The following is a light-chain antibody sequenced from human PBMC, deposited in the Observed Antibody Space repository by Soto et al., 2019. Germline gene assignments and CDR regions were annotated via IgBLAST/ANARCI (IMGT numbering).Light chain of an antibody. CDR3: QQYNNWPRT. Sequence: DIQMTQSPSSLSASLGARATITCRASQSISSYLNWYQQKQGKAPKLLIYAASSLQSGVPSRFSGSGSGTEFTITISSLQSEDVEVYDCQQYNNWPRTFGQGTKVDIK. J-gene: IGKJ1*01. CDR1: QSISSY. V-gene: IGKV1-39*01. CDR2: AAS.